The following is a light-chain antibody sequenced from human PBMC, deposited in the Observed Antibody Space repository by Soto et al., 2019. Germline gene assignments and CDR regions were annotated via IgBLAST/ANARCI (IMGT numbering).Light chain of an antibody. V-gene: IGKV3D-15*01. CDR1: QNIYSN. J-gene: IGKJ1*01. CDR2: GAS. CDR3: QQYNSYLWT. Sequence: EIVMTQSPATLSVSPGERATLSCRASQNIYSNVAWYQQRPGQAPRLLIYGASNRATGIPDRFSGSGSGADFTLTISSLQPDDFATYYCQQYNSYLWTFGQGTKVDI.